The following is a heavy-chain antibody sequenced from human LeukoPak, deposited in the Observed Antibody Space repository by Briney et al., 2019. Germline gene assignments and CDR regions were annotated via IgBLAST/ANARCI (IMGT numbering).Heavy chain of an antibody. CDR2: INPSGGST. CDR1: GYTFTSYY. V-gene: IGHV1-46*01. J-gene: IGHJ4*02. D-gene: IGHD1-14*01. Sequence: ASVKVSCKASGYTFTSYYMHWVRQAPGQGLEWMGIINPSGGSTSYAQKFQGRVTMTRDTSTSTVYMELNSLRAEDTAVYYCAKDRTGPRDSFDYWGQGTLVTVSS. CDR3: AKDRTGPRDSFDY.